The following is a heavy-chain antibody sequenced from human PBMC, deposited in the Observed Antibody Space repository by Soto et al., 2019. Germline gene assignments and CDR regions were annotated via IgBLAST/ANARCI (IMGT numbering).Heavy chain of an antibody. CDR1: GGSISSYY. Sequence: SETLSLTCTVSGGSISSYYWSWIRQPPGKGLEWIGYIYYSGSTNYNPSLKSRVTISVDTSKNQFSLKLSSVTAADTAVYYCAIEPRYCSGGSGLYYFDYWGQGTLVNVSS. D-gene: IGHD2-15*01. J-gene: IGHJ4*02. CDR2: IYYSGST. V-gene: IGHV4-59*01. CDR3: AIEPRYCSGGSGLYYFDY.